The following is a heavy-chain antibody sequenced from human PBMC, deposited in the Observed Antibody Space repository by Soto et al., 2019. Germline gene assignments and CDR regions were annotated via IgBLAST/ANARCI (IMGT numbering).Heavy chain of an antibody. CDR1: GSTFTSFY. V-gene: IGHV1-46*01. D-gene: IGHD2-21*02. Sequence: ASVQVSCKASGSTFTSFYMHWVRQAPGQGLEWMGRINPSGGSTSNAQKFQGRVTMTRDTSTSTVYMEVSSPKSEDTAVYYCERGGSMVVVTDVFDFWGQGTLVTVCS. J-gene: IGHJ4*02. CDR3: ERGGSMVVVTDVFDF. CDR2: INPSGGST.